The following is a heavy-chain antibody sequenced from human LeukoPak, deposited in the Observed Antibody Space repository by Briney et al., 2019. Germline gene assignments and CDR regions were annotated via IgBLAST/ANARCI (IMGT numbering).Heavy chain of an antibody. CDR1: GGSISSGGYY. Sequence: SETLSLTCTVSGGSISSGGYYWGWIRQPPGKGLEWIGSIYYSGNTYDSPSLKGRVTTSVDTSKNQFSLKLSSVTAADTAMYYCARTVAGKLVFDDWGQGALVTVS. CDR2: IYYSGNT. V-gene: IGHV4-39*07. CDR3: ARTVAGKLVFDD. D-gene: IGHD6-19*01. J-gene: IGHJ4*02.